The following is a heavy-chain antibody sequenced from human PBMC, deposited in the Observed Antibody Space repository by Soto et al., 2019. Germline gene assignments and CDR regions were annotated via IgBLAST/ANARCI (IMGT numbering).Heavy chain of an antibody. D-gene: IGHD4-4*01. CDR3: AKESVEATYSFYGLDV. Sequence: PGGSLRLSCAASGFTFASYGMHWVRQAPGKGLEWVATVSFDSKNKYYIDAVEGRFTIPRDNSENTLSLQMNSLRHEDTAVYYCAKESVEATYSFYGLDVWGPGTTVTVSS. J-gene: IGHJ6*02. CDR2: VSFDSKNK. V-gene: IGHV3-30*18. CDR1: GFTFASYG.